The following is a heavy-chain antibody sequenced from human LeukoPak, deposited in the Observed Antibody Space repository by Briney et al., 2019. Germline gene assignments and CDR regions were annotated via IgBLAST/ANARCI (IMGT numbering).Heavy chain of an antibody. V-gene: IGHV4-39*07. CDR1: GGSISSYY. CDR3: ARPYYDFWSGYYSGYYYYMDV. CDR2: IYYSGST. Sequence: SETLSLTCTVSGGSISSYYWGWIRQPPGKGLEWIGSIYYSGSTYYNPSLKSRVTILVDTSKNQFSLKLSSVSAADTAVYYCARPYYDFWSGYYSGYYYYMDVWGKGTTVTVSS. J-gene: IGHJ6*03. D-gene: IGHD3-3*01.